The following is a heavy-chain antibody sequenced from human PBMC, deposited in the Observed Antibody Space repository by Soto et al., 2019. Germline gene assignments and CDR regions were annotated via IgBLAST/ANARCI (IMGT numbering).Heavy chain of an antibody. CDR1: GYTFTNHA. CDR3: ATEVCSGFSCPFDSGMDV. Sequence: GASVKVSCKASGYTFTNHAIHWVRQAPGQRLEWMGWRNPGNGYTKYSQDFLGRVAFTRDTSASIVYMELTSLTSEDMAEYYCATEVCSGFSCPFDSGMDVWGQGTTVTVSS. J-gene: IGHJ6*02. D-gene: IGHD2-15*01. CDR2: RNPGNGYT. V-gene: IGHV1-3*02.